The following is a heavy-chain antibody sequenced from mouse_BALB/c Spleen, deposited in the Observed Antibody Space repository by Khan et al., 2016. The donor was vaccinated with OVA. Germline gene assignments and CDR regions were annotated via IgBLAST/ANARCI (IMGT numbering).Heavy chain of an antibody. V-gene: IGHV3-5*02. D-gene: IGHD1-1*01. J-gene: IGHJ1*01. Sequence: EVKLLESGPGLVKPSQTVSLTCTVTGISITTGNYRWSWIRQFPGNKLEWIGYIYYSGTITYNPSLPSRTTITRATSKNQFFLEMNSLTAEDTATYYWARDYGSLYLYFDGWGAGNTGTGPS. CDR2: IYYSGTI. CDR3: ARDYGSLYLYFDG. CDR1: GISITTGNYR.